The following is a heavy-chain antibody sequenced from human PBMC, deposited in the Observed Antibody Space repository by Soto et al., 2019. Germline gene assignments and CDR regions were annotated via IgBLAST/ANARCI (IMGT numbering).Heavy chain of an antibody. V-gene: IGHV3-48*02. CDR3: ARDGPTTVTTSYYYYGMDV. J-gene: IGHJ6*02. D-gene: IGHD4-17*01. CDR2: ISSSCSTI. Sequence: EVQLVESGGGLVQPGGSLRLSCAASGFTFSSYSMNWVRQAPGKGLEWVSYISSSCSTIYYADSVKGRFTISRDNAKNSLYLQMTSLRDEDTAVYYCARDGPTTVTTSYYYYGMDVWGQGTTVTVSS. CDR1: GFTFSSYS.